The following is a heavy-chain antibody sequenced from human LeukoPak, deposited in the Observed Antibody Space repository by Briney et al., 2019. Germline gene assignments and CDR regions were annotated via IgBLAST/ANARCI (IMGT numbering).Heavy chain of an antibody. J-gene: IGHJ6*02. V-gene: IGHV3-74*01. CDR2: FNSDGRSA. D-gene: IGHD2-15*01. CDR3: ARENDMGYCSGGRCYKGYNAMDV. Sequence: GGSLRLSCAASGFTFSTYWMHWVRQAPGKGLVWVSRFNSDGRSAYYADSVKDRFTISRDNAKNTLYLQMNSLRAEDTAVYYCARENDMGYCSGGRCYKGYNAMDVWGQGTTVTVSS. CDR1: GFTFSTYW.